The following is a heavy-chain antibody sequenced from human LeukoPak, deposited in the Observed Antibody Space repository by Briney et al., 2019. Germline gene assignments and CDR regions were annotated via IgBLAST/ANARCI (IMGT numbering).Heavy chain of an antibody. V-gene: IGHV4-39*07. CDR1: GGSISSSSYY. CDR3: ARAGATNDAFDI. CDR2: IYYSGST. D-gene: IGHD1-26*01. Sequence: SETLSLTCTVSGGSISSSSYYWGWIRQPPGKGPEWIGSIYYSGSTYYNPSLKSRVTISVDTSKNQFSLKLSSVTAADTAVYYCARAGATNDAFDIWGQGTMVTVSS. J-gene: IGHJ3*02.